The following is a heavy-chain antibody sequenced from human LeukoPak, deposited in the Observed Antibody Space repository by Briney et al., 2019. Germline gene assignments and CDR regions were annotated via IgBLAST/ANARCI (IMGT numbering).Heavy chain of an antibody. CDR3: AELSPGSYGYYDY. CDR1: GGSISSSSYY. J-gene: IGHJ4*02. V-gene: IGHV4-39*01. Sequence: PSETLSLTCTVSGGSISSSSYYWGWIRQPPGKGLEWIGSIYYSGSTYYNPSLKSRVTISVDTSKNQFSLKLSSVTAADTAVYYCAELSPGSYGYYDYWGQGTLVTVSS. CDR2: IYYSGST. D-gene: IGHD5-18*01.